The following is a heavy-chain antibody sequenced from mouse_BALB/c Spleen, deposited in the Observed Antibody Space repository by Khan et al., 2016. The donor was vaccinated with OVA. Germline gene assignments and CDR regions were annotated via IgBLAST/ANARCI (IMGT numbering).Heavy chain of an antibody. Sequence: VQLVESGAELVRPGTSVKLSCKASGYTFTSYWMNWVKQRPGQGLEWIGMIDPSDSKTHYNQMFKDKATLTVDKSSSTAYMHLTSLTSEDSAVYYCARGGYGTSFAFWGQGTLVTVSA. D-gene: IGHD2-10*02. CDR2: IDPSDSKT. CDR1: GYTFTSYW. CDR3: ARGGYGTSFAF. J-gene: IGHJ3*01. V-gene: IGHV1-61*01.